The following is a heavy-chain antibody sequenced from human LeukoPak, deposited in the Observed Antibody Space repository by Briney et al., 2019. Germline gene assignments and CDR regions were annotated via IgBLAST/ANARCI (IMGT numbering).Heavy chain of an antibody. CDR3: ARIWSARDWFDP. D-gene: IGHD1-1*01. CDR1: GFTFRDYA. V-gene: IGHV3-11*01. Sequence: PGGSLRLSCAASGFTFRDYAMTWIRQVPGKGLEWISYIKKRSAATYYADSVTGRFVISRDDAKNSVYLHLTNLRAEDTATYFCARIWSARDWFDPWGQGT. J-gene: IGHJ5*02. CDR2: IKKRSAAT.